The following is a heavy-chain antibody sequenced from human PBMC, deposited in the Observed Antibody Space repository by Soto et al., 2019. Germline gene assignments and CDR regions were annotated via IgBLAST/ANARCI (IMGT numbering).Heavy chain of an antibody. D-gene: IGHD3-10*01. V-gene: IGHV4-34*02. CDR1: GGSFSGYY. J-gene: IGHJ4*02. CDR3: ARCPMIRGPLDY. CDR2: INHSGST. Sequence: QVQLQQWGAGLLKPSETLSLTCAVNGGSFSGYYWTWIRQPPGKGLEWIGEINHSGSTNYNPSLTSRVTTSVDTSKNQLSLKLSSVTAADTAVYYCARCPMIRGPLDYWGQGTLVTVSS.